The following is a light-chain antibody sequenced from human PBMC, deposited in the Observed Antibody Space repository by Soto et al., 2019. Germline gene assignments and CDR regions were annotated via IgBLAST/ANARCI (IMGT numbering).Light chain of an antibody. CDR1: QSISSW. V-gene: IGKV1-5*01. J-gene: IGKJ5*01. Sequence: DIQMTQSPSTLSASVGDRVTITCRASQSISSWLAWYQQKPVKAPKLLIYDASNLESGLPSRFSASGSGTEFTLTISSLQPDDFETYYCQQYNSYPITFGQGTRLEIK. CDR2: DAS. CDR3: QQYNSYPIT.